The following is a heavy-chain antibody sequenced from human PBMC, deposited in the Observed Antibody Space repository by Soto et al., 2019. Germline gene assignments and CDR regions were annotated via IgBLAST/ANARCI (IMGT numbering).Heavy chain of an antibody. V-gene: IGHV1-69*12. CDR1: GGTFSSYA. D-gene: IGHD3-10*02. CDR3: ARGANYVTWWYFDL. J-gene: IGHJ2*01. Sequence: QVQLVQSGAEVKKPGSSVKVSCKASGGTFSSYAISWVRQAPGQGLEWMGGIIPIFGTANYAQKFQGRVTXXAXEHXSTAYMELSSLRSEDTAVYYCARGANYVTWWYFDLWGRGTLVTVSS. CDR2: IIPIFGTA.